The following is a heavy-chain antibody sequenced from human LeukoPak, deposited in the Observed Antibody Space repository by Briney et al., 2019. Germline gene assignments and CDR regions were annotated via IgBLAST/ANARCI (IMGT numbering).Heavy chain of an antibody. Sequence: QPGRSLRLSCAASGFTFSSYAMSWVRQAPGKGLEWVSAISGSGGSTYYADSVKGRFTISRDNSKNTLYLQMNSLRAEDTAVYYCAKVGYDILTGYSNWGQGTLVTVSS. J-gene: IGHJ4*02. CDR3: AKVGYDILTGYSN. D-gene: IGHD3-9*01. CDR2: ISGSGGST. V-gene: IGHV3-23*01. CDR1: GFTFSSYA.